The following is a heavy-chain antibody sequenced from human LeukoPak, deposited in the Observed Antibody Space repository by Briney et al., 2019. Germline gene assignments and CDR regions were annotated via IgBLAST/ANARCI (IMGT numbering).Heavy chain of an antibody. J-gene: IGHJ4*02. CDR3: AKAPPCSGGSCYFIDY. D-gene: IGHD2-15*01. Sequence: GGSLRLSCAASGFTFSSYGMHWVRQAPGKGLEWVLVISYDGSNKYYAESVKGRFTISRDNSKNTLYLQMNSLRAEDTAVYYCAKAPPCSGGSCYFIDYWGQGTLVTVSS. CDR2: ISYDGSNK. CDR1: GFTFSSYG. V-gene: IGHV3-30*18.